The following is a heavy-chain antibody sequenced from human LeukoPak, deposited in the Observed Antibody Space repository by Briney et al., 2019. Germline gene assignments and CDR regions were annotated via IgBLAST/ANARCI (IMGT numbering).Heavy chain of an antibody. V-gene: IGHV1-69*04. CDR2: IIPILGIA. D-gene: IGHD3-22*01. J-gene: IGHJ4*02. CDR1: GGTFSSYA. CDR3: ASSPKRGADSSGYYGY. Sequence: SSVTVSCKASGGTFSSYAISWVRQAPGQGLELMGRIIPILGIANYAQKFQGRVTITADKSTSTAYMELSSLRSEDTAVYYCASSPKRGADSSGYYGYWGQGTLVTVSS.